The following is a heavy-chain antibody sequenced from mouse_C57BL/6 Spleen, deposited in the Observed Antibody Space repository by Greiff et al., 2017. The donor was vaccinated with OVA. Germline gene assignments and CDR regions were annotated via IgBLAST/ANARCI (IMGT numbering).Heavy chain of an antibody. CDR2: IDPSDSYT. V-gene: IGHV1-59*01. Sequence: QVQLQQPGAELVRPGTSVKLSCKASGYTFTSYWMHWVKQRPGQGLEWIGVIDPSDSYTNYNQKFKGKATLTVDTSSSTAYMQLSSLTSEDSAVYCCARNWDEGYYFDYWGQGTTLTVSS. CDR1: GYTFTSYW. D-gene: IGHD4-1*01. CDR3: ARNWDEGYYFDY. J-gene: IGHJ2*01.